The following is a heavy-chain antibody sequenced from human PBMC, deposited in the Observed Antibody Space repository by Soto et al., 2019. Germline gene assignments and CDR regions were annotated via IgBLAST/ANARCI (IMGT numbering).Heavy chain of an antibody. Sequence: QVQLVHSGAEVKKPGASVKVSCKASGYTFTSYGISWVRQAPGQGLEWMGWISTYNGNTKYAQNLQGRVTMTTDTSKSTAYMELRSLRSDDTAVYYCAREIWDYGMDVWGQGTTVTVSS. D-gene: IGHD7-27*01. V-gene: IGHV1-18*04. CDR1: GYTFTSYG. CDR3: AREIWDYGMDV. CDR2: ISTYNGNT. J-gene: IGHJ6*02.